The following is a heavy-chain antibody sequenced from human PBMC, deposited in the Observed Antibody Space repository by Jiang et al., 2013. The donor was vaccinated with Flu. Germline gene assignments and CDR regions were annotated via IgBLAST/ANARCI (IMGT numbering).Heavy chain of an antibody. CDR2: MNPNSGDT. CDR3: ARGHAELRFSEWIGTVREENYFDP. J-gene: IGHJ5*02. D-gene: IGHD3-3*01. V-gene: IGHV1-8*01. CDR1: GYTFISYD. Sequence: SGAEVKRPGASVKVSCKASGYTFISYDINWVRQATGQGLEWMGWMNPNSGDTDYAQNFQGRVTMTRNTSINTAYMELSNLRSEDTAVYYCARGHAELRFSEWIGTVREENYFDPWGQGTLVTVSS.